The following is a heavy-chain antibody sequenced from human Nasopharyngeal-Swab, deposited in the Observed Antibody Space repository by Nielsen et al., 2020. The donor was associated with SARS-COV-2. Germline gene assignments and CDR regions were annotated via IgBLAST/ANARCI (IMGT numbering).Heavy chain of an antibody. Sequence: SVKVSCKASVGTFSSYAISWVRQAPGQGLEWMGGIIPIFGTANYAQKFQGRVTITADESTSTAYMELSSLRSEDTAVYYCAGSDYYYYGMDVWGQGTTVTVSS. CDR3: AGSDYYYYGMDV. V-gene: IGHV1-69*13. CDR1: VGTFSSYA. J-gene: IGHJ6*02. CDR2: IIPIFGTA.